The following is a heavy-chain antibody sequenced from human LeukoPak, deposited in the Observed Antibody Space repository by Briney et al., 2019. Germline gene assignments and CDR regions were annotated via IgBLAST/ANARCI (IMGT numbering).Heavy chain of an antibody. CDR3: ARGITMVRGGGGWFDP. V-gene: IGHV4-4*02. J-gene: IGHJ5*02. CDR1: GGPISSSHW. D-gene: IGHD3-10*01. Sequence: SETLSLTCAISGGPISSSHWWNWVRQPPGKGLEWIGEIFHSGSTSYNPSLKSRVTISVGKSKNQFSLRLNSVTAADTAVYYCARGITMVRGGGGWFDPWGQGTLVTVSS. CDR2: IFHSGST.